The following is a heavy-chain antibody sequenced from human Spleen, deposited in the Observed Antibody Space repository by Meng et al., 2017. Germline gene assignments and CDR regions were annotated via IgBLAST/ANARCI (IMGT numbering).Heavy chain of an antibody. D-gene: IGHD3-22*01. CDR1: GCSTTITSYY. CDR2: IGYSGTI. CDR3: ARGVRYDRSGYRLLTLFDN. Sequence: QLQLQESGPGLVKPSETLSLTCTVSGCSTTITSYYWDWIRQSPAKGLEWIGTIGYSGTIVYNPSLSSRVTMTLDTSKNQFTLKLSSVTAPDTAVYYCARGVRYDRSGYRLLTLFDNWGQGTLVTVSS. V-gene: IGHV4-39*01. J-gene: IGHJ4*02.